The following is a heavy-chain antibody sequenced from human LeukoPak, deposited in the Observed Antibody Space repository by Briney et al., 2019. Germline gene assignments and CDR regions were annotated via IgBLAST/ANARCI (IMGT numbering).Heavy chain of an antibody. Sequence: GGSLRLSCAASGFSFSTYWMSWVREAPGKGVEWVGNIKEDGSETYYVDSMRGGFTIARDNVKNSLYLQINTLRVEDTAVYYCGRDSFETDIDYWGQGTLVTVSS. V-gene: IGHV3-7*01. CDR3: GRDSFETDIDY. CDR1: GFSFSTYW. CDR2: IKEDGSET. D-gene: IGHD1-14*01. J-gene: IGHJ4*02.